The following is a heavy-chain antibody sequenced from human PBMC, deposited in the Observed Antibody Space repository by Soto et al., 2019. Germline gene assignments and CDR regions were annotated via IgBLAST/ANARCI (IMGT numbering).Heavy chain of an antibody. J-gene: IGHJ4*02. D-gene: IGHD6-13*01. CDR3: AKNQKLTAGDVFFDY. CDR1: GFTFSSYT. Sequence: DVELLESGGGLVQPGGSLRLSCAASGFTFSSYTMSWVRQPPGKGLEWVSVSGADGVTTCFADYVKGRFTISRANFKNTMYMQMTSLKAEDTAVYYCAKNQKLTAGDVFFDYWGQGTPVTVSS. V-gene: IGHV3-23*01. CDR2: SGADGVTT.